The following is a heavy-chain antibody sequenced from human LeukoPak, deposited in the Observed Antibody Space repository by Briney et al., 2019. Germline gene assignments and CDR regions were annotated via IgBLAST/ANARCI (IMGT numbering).Heavy chain of an antibody. D-gene: IGHD3-10*01. CDR3: ARVDYGSGSYFDL. Sequence: GGSLRLSCAASGFTVNNNYMSWVRQAPGKGLEWVSIIYSGGDINYADSVKGRLTISGDNSKNTLFLQMNSLRADDTAVYYCARVDYGSGSYFDLWGQGTLVTVSS. V-gene: IGHV3-66*01. CDR1: GFTVNNNY. CDR2: IYSGGDI. J-gene: IGHJ4*02.